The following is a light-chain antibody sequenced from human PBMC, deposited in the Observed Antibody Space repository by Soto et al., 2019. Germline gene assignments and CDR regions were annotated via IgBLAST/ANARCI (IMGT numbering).Light chain of an antibody. Sequence: QSVLTQPSSVSGSPGQSITISCTGTSNDVGGFNYVSWYQQRPGKAPKLVIYDVTHRTSGVSDRFSGSRSGNTASLTISGLQAEDDADYYCTSSTRGSTPKFLGTGTKLTVL. J-gene: IGLJ1*01. CDR2: DVT. CDR1: SNDVGGFNY. V-gene: IGLV2-14*03. CDR3: TSSTRGSTPKF.